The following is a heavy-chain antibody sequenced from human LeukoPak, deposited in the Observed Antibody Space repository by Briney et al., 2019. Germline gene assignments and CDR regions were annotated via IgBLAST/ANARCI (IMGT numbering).Heavy chain of an antibody. CDR1: GGSISSSSYY. V-gene: IGHV4-39*02. J-gene: IGHJ3*02. CDR3: ARAARLRITLVRLIHAAFDM. D-gene: IGHD3-10*01. Sequence: SETLSLTCTVSGGSISSSSYYWSWIRQPPGKGLEWIGSLYYAGNTFLNPTLDSRVTITVDKSKNQFSLKLRSATAADTAVYYCARAARLRITLVRLIHAAFDMWGQGTMVTVSS. CDR2: LYYAGNT.